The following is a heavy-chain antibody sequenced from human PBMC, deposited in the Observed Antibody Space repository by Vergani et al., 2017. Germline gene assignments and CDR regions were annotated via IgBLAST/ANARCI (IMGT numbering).Heavy chain of an antibody. D-gene: IGHD5-12*01. CDR3: ARLDVGYSGSNDYGH. CDR1: GYTFTSYY. Sequence: QVQLVQSGAEVKKPGASVKASCKASGYTFTSYYMHWVRQAPGQGLEWMGIINLSGGSTSYAQKFQGRVTMTRDTSTSTVYMGLSSLRSEDTAVYYCARLDVGYSGSNDYGHWGQGTLVTVSS. J-gene: IGHJ4*02. CDR2: INLSGGST. V-gene: IGHV1-46*01.